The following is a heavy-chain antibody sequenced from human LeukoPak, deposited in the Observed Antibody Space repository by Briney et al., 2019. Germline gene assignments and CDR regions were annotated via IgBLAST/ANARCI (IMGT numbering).Heavy chain of an antibody. CDR2: ISSSSSYI. CDR1: GFTFSSYS. J-gene: IGHJ4*02. V-gene: IGHV3-21*01. CDR3: ATLELGTHDY. D-gene: IGHD7-27*01. Sequence: GGSLRLSCAASGFTFSSYSMNWVRQAPGKGLEWVSSISSSSSYIYYADSVKGRFTISRDNAKNSLYLQMNSLRAEDTAVYYCATLELGTHDYWGQGTLVTVSS.